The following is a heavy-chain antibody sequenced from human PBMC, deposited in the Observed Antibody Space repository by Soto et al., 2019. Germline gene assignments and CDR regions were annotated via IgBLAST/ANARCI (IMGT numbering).Heavy chain of an antibody. J-gene: IGHJ6*02. CDR2: IIPIFGTA. CDR1: GGTFSSYA. CDR3: ARSLGGYSSSSGVHDYYYYGMDV. V-gene: IGHV1-69*01. Sequence: QVQLVQSGAEVKKPGSSVKVSCKASGGTFSSYAISWVRQAPGQWLEWMGGIIPIFGTANYAQKFQGRVTITADESTITAYMEQSSLRSEDTAVYYCARSLGGYSSSSGVHDYYYYGMDVWGQGTTVTVSS. D-gene: IGHD6-6*01.